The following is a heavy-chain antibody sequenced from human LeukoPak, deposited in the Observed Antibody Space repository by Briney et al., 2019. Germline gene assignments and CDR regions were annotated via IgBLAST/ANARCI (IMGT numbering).Heavy chain of an antibody. J-gene: IGHJ4*02. Sequence: GGSLRLSCAASGFTFSSYWMTWVRQAPGKGLERVANIKQNGNEKNYVDSVEGRFTISRDNAKNSLYLQMNSLRAEDTAVYYCARELRTFDYWGQGTLVTVSS. CDR3: ARELRTFDY. D-gene: IGHD3-16*01. CDR1: GFTFSSYW. CDR2: IKQNGNEK. V-gene: IGHV3-7*01.